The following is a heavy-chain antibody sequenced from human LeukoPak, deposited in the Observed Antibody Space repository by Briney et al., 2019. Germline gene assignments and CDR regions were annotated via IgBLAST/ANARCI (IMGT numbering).Heavy chain of an antibody. Sequence: SETLSLTCTVSGSSIRTYTHWGWIRQPPGKGLEWIGSIHHTGKAYYNPSLESRVTISVDTSKNQFSLKLSSVSAADTAFYFCLNSGSNYEAVSWGQGTLVTVSS. D-gene: IGHD5-18*01. CDR1: GSSIRTYTH. V-gene: IGHV4-38-2*02. CDR2: IHHTGKA. CDR3: LNSGSNYEAVS. J-gene: IGHJ5*02.